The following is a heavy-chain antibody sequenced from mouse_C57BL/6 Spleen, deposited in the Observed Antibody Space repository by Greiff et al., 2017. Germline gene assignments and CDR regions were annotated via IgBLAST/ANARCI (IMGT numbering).Heavy chain of an antibody. J-gene: IGHJ2*01. CDR3: ARNWEGAYYFDD. Sequence: QVQLQQPGAELVKPGASVKLSCKASGYTFTSYWMHWVKQRPGQGLEWIGMIHPNSGSTNYNEKFKSKATLTVDKSSSTADMQLSSLTSEDSAVYYCARNWEGAYYFDDWGQGTTLTVSS. D-gene: IGHD4-1*01. V-gene: IGHV1-64*01. CDR1: GYTFTSYW. CDR2: IHPNSGST.